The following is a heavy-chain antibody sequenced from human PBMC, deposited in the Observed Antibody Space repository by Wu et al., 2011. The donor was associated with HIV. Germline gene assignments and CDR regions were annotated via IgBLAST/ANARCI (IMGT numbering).Heavy chain of an antibody. CDR1: GGTFSSYA. J-gene: IGHJ6*02. Sequence: QVQLVQSGAEVKKPGSSVKVSCKASGGTFSSYAISWVRQAPGQGLEWMGGIIPIFGTANYAQKFQGRVTITTDESTSTAYMELSSLRSEDTAVYYCARQKVVTEPTSKYGMDVWGQGTTVTVSS. V-gene: IGHV1-69*05. CDR2: IIPIFGTA. CDR3: ARQKVVTEPTSKYGMDV. D-gene: IGHD2-21*02.